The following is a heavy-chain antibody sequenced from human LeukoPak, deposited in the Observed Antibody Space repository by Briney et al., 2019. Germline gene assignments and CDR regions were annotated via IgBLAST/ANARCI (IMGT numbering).Heavy chain of an antibody. CDR3: AKESQTYYDIMTGYPNYYFDY. D-gene: IGHD3-9*01. J-gene: IGHJ4*02. Sequence: GGSLRLSCAASKFTFSTSAMSWVRQAPGKRLEWVSAISGSGANTYYVDSVKGRSTISRDNSKNTLYLEMSSLRSDDTAVYYCAKESQTYYDIMTGYPNYYFDYWGQGTLVTVSS. CDR2: ISGSGANT. CDR1: KFTFSTSA. V-gene: IGHV3-23*01.